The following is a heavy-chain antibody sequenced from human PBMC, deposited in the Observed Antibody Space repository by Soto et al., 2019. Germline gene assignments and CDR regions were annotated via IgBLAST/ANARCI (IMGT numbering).Heavy chain of an antibody. D-gene: IGHD6-19*01. J-gene: IGHJ4*02. CDR3: AKARDQQWVRLPFDY. CDR1: GFFFSSYT. Sequence: EVQLLESGGGLVQPGGSLRLSCVGSGFFFSSYTMTWVRQAPGKGLEWVSSFSATSENTYYADSVRGRFTISRDNYKNTTILQMNSLTAEDTAMYYCAKARDQQWVRLPFDYWGQGILVIVSS. V-gene: IGHV3-23*01. CDR2: FSATSENT.